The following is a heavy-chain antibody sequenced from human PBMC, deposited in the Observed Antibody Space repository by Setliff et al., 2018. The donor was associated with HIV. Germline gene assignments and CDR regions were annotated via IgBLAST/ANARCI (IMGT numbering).Heavy chain of an antibody. CDR3: ARGPQYNFWGGYLGL. J-gene: IGHJ4*02. D-gene: IGHD3-3*01. CDR1: GLTFSNYW. Sequence: GSLRLSCVASGLTFSNYWMHWVRQAPGKGLVWVSRIDSDGSDTDYADSVRGRFTISRDNAKNTLYLQMTSLRAEDTAVYYCARGPQYNFWGGYLGLWGRGTLVTVSS. V-gene: IGHV3-74*01. CDR2: IDSDGSDT.